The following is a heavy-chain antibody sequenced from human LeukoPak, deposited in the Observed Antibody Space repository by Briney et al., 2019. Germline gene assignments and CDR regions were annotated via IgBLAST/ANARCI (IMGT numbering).Heavy chain of an antibody. CDR3: AKDIGGTMVRGAIDY. CDR2: INPDGSTT. V-gene: IGHV3-74*01. D-gene: IGHD3-10*01. CDR1: GFTFSRYW. Sequence: GESLRLSCAASGFTFSRYWIHWVRQTPGKGLEWVSRINPDGSTTTYADSVKGRFTISRDNAKNSLYLQMNSLRAEDTALYYCAKDIGGTMVRGAIDYWGQGTLVTVSS. J-gene: IGHJ4*02.